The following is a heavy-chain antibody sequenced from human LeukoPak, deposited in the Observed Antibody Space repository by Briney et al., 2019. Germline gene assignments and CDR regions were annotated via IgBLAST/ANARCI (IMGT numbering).Heavy chain of an antibody. J-gene: IGHJ4*02. D-gene: IGHD2-21*01. CDR3: AKEGHGDLEYYFDY. V-gene: IGHV3-23*01. CDR2: ISGSGGST. CDR1: GFTFSSSA. Sequence: GGSLRLSCVASGFTFSSSAMSWVRQAPERGLEWVSLISGSGGSTYYADSVKGRFTISRDNSKNTLYLQMNSLRAEDTAVYYCAKEGHGDLEYYFDYWGQGTLVTVSS.